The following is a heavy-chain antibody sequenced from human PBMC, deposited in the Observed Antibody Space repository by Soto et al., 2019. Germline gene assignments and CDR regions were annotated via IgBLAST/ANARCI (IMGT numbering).Heavy chain of an antibody. CDR3: ARGIVVVPAAIHYYYYMDV. CDR1: GGSISSYY. J-gene: IGHJ6*03. Sequence: SETLSLTCTVSGGSISSYYWSWIRQPPGKGLEWIGYIYYSGSTNYNPSLKSRVTISVDTSKNQFSLKLSSVTAADTAVYYCARGIVVVPAAIHYYYYMDVWGKGTTVTVSS. V-gene: IGHV4-59*01. CDR2: IYYSGST. D-gene: IGHD2-2*01.